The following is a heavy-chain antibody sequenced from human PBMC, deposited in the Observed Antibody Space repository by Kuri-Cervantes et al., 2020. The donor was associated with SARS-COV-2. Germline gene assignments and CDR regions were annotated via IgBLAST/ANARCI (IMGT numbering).Heavy chain of an antibody. CDR1: GYTFTGYY. CDR3: ARAPLDDFWSGYYYYFDY. D-gene: IGHD3-3*01. J-gene: IGHJ4*02. Sequence: ASVKLSCKASGYTFTGYYMHWVRQAPGQGLEWMGWINPNSGGTNYAQKFQGRVTMTRDTSISTAYMELSRLRSDDTAVYYCARAPLDDFWSGYYYYFDYWGQGTLVTVSS. V-gene: IGHV1-2*02. CDR2: INPNSGGT.